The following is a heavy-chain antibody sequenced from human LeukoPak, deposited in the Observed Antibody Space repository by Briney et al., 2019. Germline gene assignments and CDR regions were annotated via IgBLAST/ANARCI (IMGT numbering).Heavy chain of an antibody. CDR3: ARGIAAADAFDI. CDR1: GFTFSSYA. Sequence: GGSLRLSCSASGFTFSSYAMHWVRQAPGKGLEWVAVISYDGSSKYYADSVKGRFTISRDNSKNTLYLQMSSLRAEDTAVYYCARGIAAADAFDIWGQGTMVTVSS. V-gene: IGHV3-30-3*01. D-gene: IGHD6-13*01. J-gene: IGHJ3*02. CDR2: ISYDGSSK.